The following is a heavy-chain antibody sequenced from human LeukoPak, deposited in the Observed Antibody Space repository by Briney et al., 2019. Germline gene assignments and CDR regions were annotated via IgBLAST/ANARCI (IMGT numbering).Heavy chain of an antibody. CDR1: GFTFSRYW. CDR2: IKEDGSVK. CDR3: AASITMFDY. V-gene: IGHV3-7*02. J-gene: IGHJ4*02. D-gene: IGHD3-10*01. Sequence: GGSLRLSCAASGFTFSRYWMSWVRQAPGKGLEWVANIKEDGSVKYYVESVKGRFTISRDNAKNSLYLQVNSLRAEDTAVYYCAASITMFDYWGQGTLVTVSS.